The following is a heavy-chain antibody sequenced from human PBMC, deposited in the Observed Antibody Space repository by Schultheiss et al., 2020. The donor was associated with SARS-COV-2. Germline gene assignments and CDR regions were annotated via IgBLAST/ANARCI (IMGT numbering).Heavy chain of an antibody. J-gene: IGHJ6*03. CDR1: GGSISSYY. Sequence: SETLSLTCTVSGGSISSYYWSWIRQPPGKGLEWIGYIYYSGSTNYNPSLKSRVTISVDTSKNQFSLKLSSVTAADTAVYYCARLTHPTVYYYYYMDVWGKGTTVTVSS. V-gene: IGHV4-59*01. CDR3: ARLTHPTVYYYYYMDV. CDR2: IYYSGST. D-gene: IGHD1-14*01.